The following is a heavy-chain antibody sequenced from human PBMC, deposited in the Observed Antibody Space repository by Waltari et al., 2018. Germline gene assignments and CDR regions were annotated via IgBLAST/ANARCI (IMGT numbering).Heavy chain of an antibody. CDR1: EGTFSSYA. CDR3: AVVTKGY. Sequence: QVQLVQSGAEVQKPGSSVKVSCKASEGTFSSYAISWVRQAPGQGHEGMGGVVPIFGTALSAHEFQGRDTIPTHGSTSAAYVELSSLRSEDTAVYYWAVVTKGYWGQGTLVTVSS. D-gene: IGHD3-22*01. V-gene: IGHV1-69*05. CDR2: VVPIFGTA. J-gene: IGHJ4*02.